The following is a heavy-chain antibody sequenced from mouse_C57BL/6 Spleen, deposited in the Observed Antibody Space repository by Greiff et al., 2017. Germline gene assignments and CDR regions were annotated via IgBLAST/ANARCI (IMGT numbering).Heavy chain of an antibody. CDR2: IYPGSGST. J-gene: IGHJ1*03. V-gene: IGHV1-55*01. D-gene: IGHD6-2*01. CDR3: ARGNSLHWYFDV. CDR1: GYTFTSYW. Sequence: QVQLQQPGAELVKPGASVKMSCKASGYTFTSYWITWVKQRPGQGLEWIGDIYPGSGSTNYNEKFKSKATLTVDTSSSTAYMQLSSLTSEDAAVYYCARGNSLHWYFDVWGTGTTVTVSS.